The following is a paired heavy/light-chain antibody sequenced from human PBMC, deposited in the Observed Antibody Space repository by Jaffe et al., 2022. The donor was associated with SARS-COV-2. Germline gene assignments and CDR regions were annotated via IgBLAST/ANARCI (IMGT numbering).Heavy chain of an antibody. CDR1: DGSISSYY. CDR3: ARDDDSTSSPVF. CDR2: IHYSGTT. J-gene: IGHJ4*02. V-gene: IGHV4-59*01. D-gene: IGHD6-6*01. Sequence: QVQLQESGPGLVKPSETLSLTCTVSDGSISSYYWTWIRQPPGKGLEWIGYIHYSGTTNYNPSLKSRVTISVATSKKQFSLKLSSVTAADTAVYYCARDDDSTSSPVFWGQGTLVTVSS.
Light chain of an antibody. J-gene: IGLJ3*02. CDR3: MTWHSSAWV. CDR2: YKSDSDN. Sequence: QAVLTQPSSLSASPGASASLTCTLRSGINVATYRIYWYQQKPGSPPQYLLRYKSDSDNQQGSGVPSRFSGSKDASANAGILLISGLQSEDEADYYCMTWHSSAWVFGGGTKLTVL. V-gene: IGLV5-45*02. CDR1: SGINVATYR.